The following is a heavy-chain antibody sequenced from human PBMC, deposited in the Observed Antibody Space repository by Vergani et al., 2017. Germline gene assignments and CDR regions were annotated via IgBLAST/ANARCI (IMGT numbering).Heavy chain of an antibody. D-gene: IGHD4-11*01. V-gene: IGHV3-23*01. J-gene: IGHJ6*03. CDR1: GFSFSSYA. Sequence: EVQLLESGGGLVQPGGSLRLSCAASGFSFSSYAMTWVRQAPGKGLEWVSGISSSGGGTSYVDSVKGRFTISRDNSKNTLFLQMNSLRAEDTAVYYCARNPYSNAFFYYYYMDVWGKEGTVTVSS. CDR3: ARNPYSNAFFYYYYMDV. CDR2: ISSSGGGT.